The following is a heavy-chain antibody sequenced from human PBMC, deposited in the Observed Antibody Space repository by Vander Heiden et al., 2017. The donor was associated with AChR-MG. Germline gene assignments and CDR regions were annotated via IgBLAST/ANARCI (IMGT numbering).Heavy chain of an antibody. J-gene: IGHJ3*02. CDR2: IYYSRST. V-gene: IGHV4-61*01. CDR3: ARDLKSPRITMVRGAPRNAFDI. Sequence: QVQLQESGPGLVKPSETLSLTCTVSGGSVSSGSYYWSWLRQPPGKGLEWIGYIYYSRSTNYNPSLKSRVTISVDTSKNQFSLKLSSVTAADTAVYYCARDLKSPRITMVRGAPRNAFDIWGQGTMVTVSS. D-gene: IGHD3-10*01. CDR1: GGSVSSGSYY.